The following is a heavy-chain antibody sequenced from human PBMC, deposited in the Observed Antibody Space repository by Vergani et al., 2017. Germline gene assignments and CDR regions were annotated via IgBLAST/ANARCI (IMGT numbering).Heavy chain of an antibody. J-gene: IGHJ5*02. D-gene: IGHD3-3*01. CDR3: AKTHDFASLYSSYSWFVH. CDR1: GYSITNYW. V-gene: IGHV5-51*03. CDR2: IYAGDSDV. Sequence: EVQLVQSGAEVKKPGESLKISCQGSGYSITNYWIAWVRQRPGKGLEWMGIIYAGDSDVRYSPSFQGQVTMSVDKSRSTAYLPWGGLEASDTAKYYWAKTHDFASLYSSYSWFVHGGRETQVTVAS.